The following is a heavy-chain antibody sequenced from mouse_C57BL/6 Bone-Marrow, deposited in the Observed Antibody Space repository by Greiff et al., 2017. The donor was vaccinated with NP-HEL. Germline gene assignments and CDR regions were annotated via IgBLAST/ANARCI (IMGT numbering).Heavy chain of an antibody. CDR1: GYTFTSYW. V-gene: IGHV1-64*01. CDR2: IHPNSGST. CDR3: ARRGLRRVYNAMDY. D-gene: IGHD1-1*01. J-gene: IGHJ4*01. Sequence: QVQLQQPGAELVKPGASVKLSCKASGYTFTSYWMHWVKQRPGQGLEWIGMIHPNSGSTNYNEKFKSKATLTVDKSSSTAYMQLSSLTSEDSAVYYCARRGLRRVYNAMDYWGQGTSVTVSS.